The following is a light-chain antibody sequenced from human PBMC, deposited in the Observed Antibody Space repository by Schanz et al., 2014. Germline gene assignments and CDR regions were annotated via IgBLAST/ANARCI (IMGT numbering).Light chain of an antibody. CDR2: DAS. Sequence: DIQMTQSPSTLSASVGDRVTITCRASQSISGWLAWYQQKPGKAPKLLIYDASSLDSGVPSRFSGSGSGTEFTLTISSLQPADFSTYYCQHYHSYGITFGGGTKVEIK. CDR1: QSISGW. V-gene: IGKV1-5*01. J-gene: IGKJ4*01. CDR3: QHYHSYGIT.